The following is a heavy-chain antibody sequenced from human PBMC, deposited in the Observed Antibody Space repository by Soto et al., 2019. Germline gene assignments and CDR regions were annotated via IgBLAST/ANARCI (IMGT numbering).Heavy chain of an antibody. CDR1: GFVFNNYA. D-gene: IGHD3-10*01. CDR2: ISGSGARI. CDR3: AKYVSYGSGTYSSLGFFDY. J-gene: IGHJ4*02. V-gene: IGHV3-23*01. Sequence: DVQLLESGGGLVQPGGSLRLSCVASGFVFNNYAMSWVRQAPGKGLQWVAGISGSGARIHYSTSVEGRFTISRDNSKSTLSLHMNSLRVDDSAVYYWAKYVSYGSGTYSSLGFFDYWGQGTLVIVSA.